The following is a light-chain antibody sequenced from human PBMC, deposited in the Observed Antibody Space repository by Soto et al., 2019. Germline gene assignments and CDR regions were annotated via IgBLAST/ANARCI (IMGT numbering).Light chain of an antibody. Sequence: DIQMTQSPSTLSVSVGDRVTITGRASQSITRFLGWYQQKTGKAPNLLIYDVSILESGVPSRFSVSGSGTEFTLTISSLQADDFAHYFCQQYNSYSSWTFGQGTKVE. V-gene: IGKV1-5*01. CDR3: QQYNSYSSWT. CDR1: QSITRF. J-gene: IGKJ1*01. CDR2: DVS.